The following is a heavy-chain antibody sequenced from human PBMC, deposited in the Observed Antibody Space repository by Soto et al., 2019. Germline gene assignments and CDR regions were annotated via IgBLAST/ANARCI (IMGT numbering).Heavy chain of an antibody. Sequence: QVQLQESGPGLVKPSGTLSLTCAVSGGSISSSNWWSWVRQPPGKGLEWIGEIYHSGNTNYNPSLKPRVTMAVDRSRNQFSLKLSSVTAADTAVYYCARRWGEGRVDYWGQGTLVTVSS. CDR3: ARRWGEGRVDY. V-gene: IGHV4-4*02. CDR1: GGSISSSNW. J-gene: IGHJ4*02. D-gene: IGHD3-10*01. CDR2: IYHSGNT.